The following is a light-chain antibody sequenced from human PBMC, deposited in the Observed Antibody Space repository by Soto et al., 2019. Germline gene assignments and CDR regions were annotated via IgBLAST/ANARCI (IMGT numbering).Light chain of an antibody. J-gene: IGLJ1*01. Sequence: QSVLTQPTSGSGSLGQASTISCTGTRLDIGGYIYVSWYQHHTDNAHKLMLYEVTTRPTGASTRFSRSKSGNTASVTISALQAEDEADYYCSSDTSSSTSLYVFGTGTKVTVL. V-gene: IGLV2-14*01. CDR3: SSDTSSSTSLYV. CDR1: RLDIGGYIY. CDR2: EVT.